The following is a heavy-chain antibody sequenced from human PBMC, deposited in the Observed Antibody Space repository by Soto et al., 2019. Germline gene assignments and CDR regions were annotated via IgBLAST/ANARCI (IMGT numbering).Heavy chain of an antibody. Sequence: GASVKVSCKVSGYTLTELSMHWVRQAPGKGLEWMGGFDPEDGETIYAQKFQGRVTMTEDTSTDTAYMELSSLRSEDTAVYYCATDLGGYDYVAFDIWGQGTMVTVSS. CDR3: ATDLGGYDYVAFDI. V-gene: IGHV1-24*01. D-gene: IGHD5-12*01. CDR1: GYTLTELS. CDR2: FDPEDGET. J-gene: IGHJ3*02.